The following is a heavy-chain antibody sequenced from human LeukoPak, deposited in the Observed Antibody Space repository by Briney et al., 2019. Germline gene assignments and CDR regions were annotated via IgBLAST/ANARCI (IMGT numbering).Heavy chain of an antibody. D-gene: IGHD5-12*01. CDR2: ISHSGST. V-gene: IGHV4-39*07. Sequence: PSETLSLTCTVSGGSIGGSAYYWAWIRQPPGKGLEWMGSISHSGSTYDNPSLKSRVTISVNTSKNQFSLKLKSVTAADTAVYYCARDLGYSGFDWAPWGQGTLVTVSS. J-gene: IGHJ5*02. CDR3: ARDLGYSGFDWAP. CDR1: GGSIGGSAYY.